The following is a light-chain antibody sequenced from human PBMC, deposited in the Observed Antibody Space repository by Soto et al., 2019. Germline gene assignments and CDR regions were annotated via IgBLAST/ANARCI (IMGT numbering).Light chain of an antibody. CDR3: QQYNVYSWT. CDR1: QNINSL. V-gene: IGKV1-5*03. J-gene: IGKJ1*01. CDR2: EAS. Sequence: IQMTQSPSSVSASVGDRVTITCRASQNINSLLAWYQQKPGKAPKLLIYEASSLEKGVPARFGGSGSGTEFTLTISSLQPDDFATYYCQQYNVYSWTFGQGTKVDIK.